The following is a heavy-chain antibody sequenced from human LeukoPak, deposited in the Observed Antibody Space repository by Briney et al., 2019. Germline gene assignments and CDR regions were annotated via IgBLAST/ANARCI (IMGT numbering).Heavy chain of an antibody. CDR3: ARGVVGATIDY. CDR2: IYYSGST. Sequence: SETLSLTCTVSGGSISSSSYYWGWIRQPPGKGLEWIGSIYYSGSTYYNPSLKSRVTISVDTSKNQFSLKLSSVTAAHTAVYYCARGVVGATIDYWGQGTLVTVSS. D-gene: IGHD1-26*01. V-gene: IGHV4-39*07. CDR1: GGSISSSSYY. J-gene: IGHJ4*02.